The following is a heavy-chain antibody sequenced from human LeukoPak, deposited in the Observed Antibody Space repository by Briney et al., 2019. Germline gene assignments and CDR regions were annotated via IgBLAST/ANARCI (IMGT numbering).Heavy chain of an antibody. CDR3: ARHLTYGGWNS. J-gene: IGHJ4*02. CDR1: GFTFSSYW. Sequence: LPGGSLRLSCAAPGFTFSSYWMQWVRQTPGMGLVRVSRINSDGSSTSYADSVKGRFTISRDNAKNTLHLQMNSLRAEDTAVYYCARHLTYGGWNSWGQGTLVTVSS. V-gene: IGHV3-74*01. D-gene: IGHD4-23*01. CDR2: INSDGSST.